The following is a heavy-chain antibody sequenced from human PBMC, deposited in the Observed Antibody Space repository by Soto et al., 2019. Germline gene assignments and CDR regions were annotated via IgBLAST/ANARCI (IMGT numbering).Heavy chain of an antibody. J-gene: IGHJ5*02. D-gene: IGHD2-15*01. CDR3: AREAYCSGGSCYPWFDP. V-gene: IGHV1-2*02. CDR2: INPNSGDT. Sequence: QVQLVQSGAEVGKPGASVKVSCKASGYTFIGYYMHWVRQAPGQGLEWMGWINPNSGDTNYAQNFQVRVTMTRDTSISTAYLELSRLRSDDTAVYYCAREAYCSGGSCYPWFDPWGQGTLVTVSS. CDR1: GYTFIGYY.